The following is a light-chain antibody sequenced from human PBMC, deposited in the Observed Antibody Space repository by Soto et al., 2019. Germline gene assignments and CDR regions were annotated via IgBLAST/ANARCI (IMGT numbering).Light chain of an antibody. CDR1: SSDVGGYNY. CDR2: DVS. CDR3: SSYTSSSTLYV. V-gene: IGLV2-14*01. J-gene: IGLJ1*01. Sequence: QSVVTQPASVSGSPGQSITISCTGPSSDVGGYNYVSWYQQHPGKAPKLMIYDVSNRPSGVSNRFSGSKSGHTASLTISGLQAEDEADYYCSSYTSSSTLYVFGTGTKVTVL.